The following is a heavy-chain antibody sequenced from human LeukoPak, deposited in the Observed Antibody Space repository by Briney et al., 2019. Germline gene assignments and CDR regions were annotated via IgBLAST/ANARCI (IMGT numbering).Heavy chain of an antibody. CDR3: ARFDDGYSPFDY. CDR1: GGSISSSSYY. Sequence: PSETLSLTCTVSGGSISSSSYYWGWIRQPPGKGLEWIGSIYYSGSTYYNPSLKSRVTISVDTSKNQFSLKLSSVTAADTAVYYCARFDDGYSPFDYWGQGTLVTVSS. D-gene: IGHD5-24*01. V-gene: IGHV4-39*01. J-gene: IGHJ4*02. CDR2: IYYSGST.